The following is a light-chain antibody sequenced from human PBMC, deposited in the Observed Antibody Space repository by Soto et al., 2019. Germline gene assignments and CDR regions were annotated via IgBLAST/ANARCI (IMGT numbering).Light chain of an antibody. CDR1: QSVSNNY. J-gene: IGKJ1*01. V-gene: IGKV3-20*01. CDR2: GAS. Sequence: ESVLTQSPGTLSMSPGERATLSCRASQSVSNNYLAWYQQKPGQAPRLLIYGASNRATGIPDRFSGSGSGTDFTLTISRLEPEDFAVYYCQQYNNWPRRTFGQGTKVAIK. CDR3: QQYNNWPRRT.